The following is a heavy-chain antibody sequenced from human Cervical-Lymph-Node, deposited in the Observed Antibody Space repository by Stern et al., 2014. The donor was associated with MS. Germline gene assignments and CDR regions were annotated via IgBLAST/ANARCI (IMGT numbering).Heavy chain of an antibody. CDR3: ARRGSARRGSGWLDP. Sequence: QVQLLQPGAEVKEPGSSVKVSCTASGGTSSRHAISWVRQAPGQGLEWMGGIIPVLSTKNYAKKFQGTVTITADDSTSTTFLELSVLTSNDTALYYCARRGSARRGSGWLDPWGQGTLVIVSS. V-gene: IGHV1-69*01. J-gene: IGHJ5*02. D-gene: IGHD3-10*01. CDR1: GGTSSRHA. CDR2: IIPVLSTK.